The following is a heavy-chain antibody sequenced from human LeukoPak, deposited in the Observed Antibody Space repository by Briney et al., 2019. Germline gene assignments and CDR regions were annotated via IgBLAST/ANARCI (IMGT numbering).Heavy chain of an antibody. CDR2: ISGSGGST. D-gene: IGHD3-22*01. V-gene: IGHV3-23*01. Sequence: PGGSLRLSCAASGFTFSSYAMSWVRQAPGKGLEWVSAISGSGGSTYYADSVKGRFTISRDNSKNTLYLQMNSLRAEDTAVYYCARAIYDSSGYYPDYWGQGTLVTVSS. CDR3: ARAIYDSSGYYPDY. J-gene: IGHJ4*02. CDR1: GFTFSSYA.